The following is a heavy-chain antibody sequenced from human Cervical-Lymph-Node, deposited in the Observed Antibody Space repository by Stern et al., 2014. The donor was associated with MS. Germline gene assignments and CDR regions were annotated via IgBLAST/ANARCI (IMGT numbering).Heavy chain of an antibody. CDR3: ARGEAQYYFDSSGSLDY. J-gene: IGHJ4*02. V-gene: IGHV1-3*01. CDR1: GYTLSNYA. CDR2: INAGNGDT. D-gene: IGHD3-22*01. Sequence: QVQLVESGAEVKKPGASVKVSCKASGYTLSNYAIHWVRQAPGQRLEWMGWINAGNGDTKHSQRFRGRLTITRDKSATTAYMELSSLRSEDTTVYCCARGEAQYYFDSSGSLDYWGQGTLVTVSS.